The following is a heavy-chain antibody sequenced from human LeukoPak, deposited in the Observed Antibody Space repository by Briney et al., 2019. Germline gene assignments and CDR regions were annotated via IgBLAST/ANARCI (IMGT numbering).Heavy chain of an antibody. D-gene: IGHD6-25*01. J-gene: IGHJ4*02. CDR2: LSGGGDST. CDR1: GFTFGNYA. CDR3: TKRPFSGYFDY. Sequence: PGGSLRLSCEASGFTFGNYAMSWVRQAPGKGLEWVSALSGGGDSTYYADSVKGRFTISRDNSKNTLYLQMNSLRAEDTAVYYCTKRPFSGYFDYWGQGTLVTVSS. V-gene: IGHV3-23*01.